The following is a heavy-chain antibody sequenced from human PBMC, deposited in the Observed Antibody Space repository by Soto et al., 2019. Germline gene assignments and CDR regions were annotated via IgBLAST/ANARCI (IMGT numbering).Heavy chain of an antibody. D-gene: IGHD2-2*01. J-gene: IGHJ5*02. CDR3: ASQYCRSTSCYYNWFDP. Sequence: QVQLVQSGAEVKKPGSSVKVSCKASGGTFSSYAISWVRQAPGQGLEWMGGIIPIFGTANYAQKFQGRVTITADESTSTAYMELSSLRSEDTAVYYCASQYCRSTSCYYNWFDPWGQGTLVTVSS. V-gene: IGHV1-69*01. CDR1: GGTFSSYA. CDR2: IIPIFGTA.